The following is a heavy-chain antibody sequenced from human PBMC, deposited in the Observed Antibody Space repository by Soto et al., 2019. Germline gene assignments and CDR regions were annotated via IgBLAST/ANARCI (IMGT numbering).Heavy chain of an antibody. V-gene: IGHV4-31*03. CDR3: AISVFP. Sequence: QLQASGPGLVTPSHTLSLTCTVSGGSNSTSGYYWNWIRQHPGKRLAWIGYIYSSGSTYYIPSLKSRVTISVDTSKNQFSLKLSSLTAADTAVYYFAISVFPWCQGTLVTVSS. J-gene: IGHJ5*02. CDR1: GGSNSTSGYY. D-gene: IGHD2-8*01. CDR2: IYSSGST.